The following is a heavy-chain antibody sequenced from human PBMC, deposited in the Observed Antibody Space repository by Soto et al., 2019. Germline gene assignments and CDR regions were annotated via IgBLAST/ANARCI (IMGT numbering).Heavy chain of an antibody. CDR2: ISWNSGSI. D-gene: IGHD2-15*01. J-gene: IGHJ4*02. CDR1: GFTFDDYA. V-gene: IGHV3-9*01. CDR3: AKGMDIVVVVAAFDY. Sequence: EVQLVESGGGLVQPGRSLRLSCAASGFTFDDYAMHWVRQAPGKGLEWVSGISWNSGSIGYADSVKGRFTISRDNAKNSLYLQMNRLRAEDTALYYCAKGMDIVVVVAAFDYWGQGTLVTVSS.